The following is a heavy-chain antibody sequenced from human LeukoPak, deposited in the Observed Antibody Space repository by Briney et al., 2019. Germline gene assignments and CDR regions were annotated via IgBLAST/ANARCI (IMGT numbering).Heavy chain of an antibody. CDR1: GFTFSSYS. V-gene: IGHV3-48*02. Sequence: PGGSLRLSCAAFGFTFSSYSMNWVRQAPGKGLEWVSYISSSGDTKYYADSVKGRITISRDNAENSLYLQMNSLRDEDTAVYYCAVEGYCSGGSCYTNWFDPWGQGTLVTVSS. CDR2: ISSSGDTK. D-gene: IGHD2-15*01. CDR3: AVEGYCSGGSCYTNWFDP. J-gene: IGHJ5*02.